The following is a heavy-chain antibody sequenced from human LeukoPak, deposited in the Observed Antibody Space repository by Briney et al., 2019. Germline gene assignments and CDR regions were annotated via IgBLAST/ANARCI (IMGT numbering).Heavy chain of an antibody. V-gene: IGHV5-51*01. CDR2: IYPGDSDT. J-gene: IGHJ4*02. CDR3: ARVLVGSSLRDY. D-gene: IGHD2-2*01. CDR1: GYSFTKYW. Sequence: GESLKISCKGFGYSFTKYWIGWVRQMPGKGPEWMGIIYPGDSDTRYSQSFQGQVTISADKSISTAYLQWSSLKASDTAMYYCARVLVGSSLRDYWGQGTLVTVSS.